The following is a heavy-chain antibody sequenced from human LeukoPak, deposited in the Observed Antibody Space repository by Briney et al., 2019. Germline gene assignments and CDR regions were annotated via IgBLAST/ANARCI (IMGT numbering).Heavy chain of an antibody. Sequence: KPSETLSLTCIVSNGSISKYYWSWIRQPPGKGLEWIGDVYYSGTTNYNPSLKSRVTISVDTSKIQFSLKLSSVTAADTAVYYCARRTYYYDSSGYIPIYYFDYWGQGTLVTVSS. CDR3: ARRTYYYDSSGYIPIYYFDY. CDR1: NGSISKYY. D-gene: IGHD3-22*01. CDR2: VYYSGTT. J-gene: IGHJ4*02. V-gene: IGHV4-59*01.